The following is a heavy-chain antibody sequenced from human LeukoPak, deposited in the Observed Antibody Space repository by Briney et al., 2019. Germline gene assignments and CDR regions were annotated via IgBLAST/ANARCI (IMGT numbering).Heavy chain of an antibody. J-gene: IGHJ4*02. D-gene: IGHD2-15*01. Sequence: PGGSLRLSCAASGFTFSSYGMHWVRQAPGKGLEWVAVISYDGSNKYYADSVKGRFTISRDNSKNTLYLQMNSLRAEDTAVYYCAKLGACSGGSCSELVDYWGQGTLDTVSS. V-gene: IGHV3-30*18. CDR2: ISYDGSNK. CDR1: GFTFSSYG. CDR3: AKLGACSGGSCSELVDY.